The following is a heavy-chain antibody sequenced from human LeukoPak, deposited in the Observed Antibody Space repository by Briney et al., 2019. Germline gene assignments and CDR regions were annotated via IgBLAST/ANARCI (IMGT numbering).Heavy chain of an antibody. CDR3: VRDPNYSENFDY. D-gene: IGHD2-21*01. Sequence: GGSLRLSCAASGFTFSSYWMHWVRQAPGKGLVWVSRINSDGGSTTYADSVKGRFTISRDNARNTLYLQMNSLRAEDTAVYYCVRDPNYSENFDYWGQGALVTV. CDR2: INSDGGST. V-gene: IGHV3-74*01. J-gene: IGHJ4*02. CDR1: GFTFSSYW.